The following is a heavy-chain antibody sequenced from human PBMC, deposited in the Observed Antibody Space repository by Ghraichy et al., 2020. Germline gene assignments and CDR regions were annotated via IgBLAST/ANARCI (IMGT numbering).Heavy chain of an antibody. CDR1: GYTLTELS. Sequence: ASVKVSCKVSGYTLTELSMHWVRQAPGKGLEWMGGFDPEDGETIYAQKFQGRVTMTEDTSTDTAYMELSSLRSEDTAVYYCATRALGGLRFLESQDVAGMDVWGQGTTVTVSS. D-gene: IGHD3-3*01. CDR3: ATRALGGLRFLESQDVAGMDV. V-gene: IGHV1-24*01. CDR2: FDPEDGET. J-gene: IGHJ6*02.